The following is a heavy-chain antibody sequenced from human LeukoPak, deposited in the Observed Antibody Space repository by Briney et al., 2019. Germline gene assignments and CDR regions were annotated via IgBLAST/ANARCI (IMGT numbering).Heavy chain of an antibody. CDR3: ARAQKYSYDAFDI. J-gene: IGHJ3*02. CDR1: GFTFSSYS. CDR2: ISSGSGTI. Sequence: PGGSLRLSCAASGFTFSSYSMNWVRQAPGKGLEYVSYISSGSGTIYYADSVKGRFTISRDNAKNSLYLQMNSLSAEDTAVYYCARAQKYSYDAFDIWGQGTMVTASS. V-gene: IGHV3-48*04. D-gene: IGHD4-11*01.